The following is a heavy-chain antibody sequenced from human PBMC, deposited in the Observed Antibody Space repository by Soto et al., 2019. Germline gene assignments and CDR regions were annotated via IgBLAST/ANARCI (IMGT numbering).Heavy chain of an antibody. CDR2: LSGSGVNA. Sequence: GGSLRLSCAASGFTFSSYAMTWVRQAPGKGLEYVSTLSGSGVNAYYADSVKGRFTISRDNSKNTLYLQMNSLRVEDTAIYYCAKPLQVYWGQGTQVTVSA. CDR3: AKPLQVY. V-gene: IGHV3-23*01. J-gene: IGHJ4*02. CDR1: GFTFSSYA.